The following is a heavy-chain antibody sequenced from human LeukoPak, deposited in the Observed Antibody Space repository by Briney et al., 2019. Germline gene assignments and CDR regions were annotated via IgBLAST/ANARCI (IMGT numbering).Heavy chain of an antibody. D-gene: IGHD6-6*01. CDR2: IYYSGST. Sequence: SETLSLTCTVSGGSISSRSYYWGWIRQPPGKGLEWIGRIYYSGSTYYNPSLKSRVTISVDTSKNQFSLKLSSVTAADTAVYYCARLGASSIAAHPGYYFDYWGQGTLVTVSS. CDR3: ARLGASSIAAHPGYYFDY. J-gene: IGHJ4*02. V-gene: IGHV4-39*01. CDR1: GGSISSRSYY.